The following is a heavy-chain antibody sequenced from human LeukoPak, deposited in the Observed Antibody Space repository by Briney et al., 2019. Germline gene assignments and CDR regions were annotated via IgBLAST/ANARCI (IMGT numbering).Heavy chain of an antibody. V-gene: IGHV3-53*01. CDR2: FYVGGAT. CDR1: GFSFTNNY. J-gene: IGHJ4*02. D-gene: IGHD5-24*01. Sequence: RGSLRLSCAVSGFSFTNNYMSWVRQAPGKGLEWVSVFYVGGATYYAGSVKGRFTISRDNSENTLYLQMKSLRAEDTAVYYCARGDGYNFFDYWGQGTLVTVSS. CDR3: ARGDGYNFFDY.